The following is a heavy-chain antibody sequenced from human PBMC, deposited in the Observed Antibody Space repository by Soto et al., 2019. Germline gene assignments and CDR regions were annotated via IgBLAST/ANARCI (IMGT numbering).Heavy chain of an antibody. J-gene: IGHJ6*02. CDR2: IDPIYSYT. Sequence: PRESLKISCKGSGYSFTSYWIIWVRQMPVKGLEFMGSIDPIYSYTNYSPSFQGHVTISSYNSISTSYLQLISLKASYTAMYYCARNNIYSSSHYGMDVWGQGTMVTASS. CDR3: ARNNIYSSSHYGMDV. V-gene: IGHV5-10-1*01. CDR1: GYSFTSYW. D-gene: IGHD6-6*01.